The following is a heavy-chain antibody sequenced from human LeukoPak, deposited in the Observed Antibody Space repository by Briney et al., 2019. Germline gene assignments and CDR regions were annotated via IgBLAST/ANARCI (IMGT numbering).Heavy chain of an antibody. V-gene: IGHV3-33*01. CDR3: ARDLNCSVNAIDL. D-gene: IGHD2-21*01. J-gene: IGHJ1*01. CDR2: ISYDGSNK. CDR1: GFTFSSYG. Sequence: PGRSLRLSSAASGFTFSSYGIHWVRQAPGKGLEWVAVISYDGSNKYYADSVKGRCTISRDNSKNTLSLQMNSLRAEDTAVHYSARDLNCSVNAIDLWGQGTLVTVSS.